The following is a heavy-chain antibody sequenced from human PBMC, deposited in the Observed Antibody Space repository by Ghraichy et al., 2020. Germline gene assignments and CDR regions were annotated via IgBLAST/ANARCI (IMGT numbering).Heavy chain of an antibody. V-gene: IGHV3-30-3*01. J-gene: IGHJ3*01. CDR2: ISYDGNNK. D-gene: IGHD5-24*01. CDR3: ARAGTVATIHDPFYV. CDR1: GFSFSSYA. Sequence: GGSLRLSCAASGFSFSSYAMHWVRQAPGKGLEWVAVISYDGNNKYYADSVKGRFTISRDKSKRTLYLQMNSLRAEDTAVYYCARAGTVATIHDPFYVWGQGTMVTVSS.